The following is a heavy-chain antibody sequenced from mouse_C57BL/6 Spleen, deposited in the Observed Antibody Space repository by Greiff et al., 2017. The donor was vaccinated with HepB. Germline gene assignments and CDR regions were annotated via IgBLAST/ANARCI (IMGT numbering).Heavy chain of an antibody. CDR1: GFTFSSYA. D-gene: IGHD2-4*01. J-gene: IGHJ2*01. CDR3: ARDDYDYDWYFDY. CDR2: ISDGGSYT. Sequence: EVNVVESGGGLVKPGGSLKLSCAASGFTFSSYAMSWVRQTPEKRLEWVATISDGGSYTYYPDNVKGRFTISRDNAKNNLYLQMSHLKSEDTAMYYCARDDYDYDWYFDYWGQGTTLTVSS. V-gene: IGHV5-4*01.